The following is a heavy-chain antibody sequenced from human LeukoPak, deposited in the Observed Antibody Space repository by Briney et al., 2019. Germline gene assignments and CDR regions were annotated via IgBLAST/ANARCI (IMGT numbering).Heavy chain of an antibody. V-gene: IGHV3-30*04. D-gene: IGHD3-9*01. CDR1: GFTFSSYA. J-gene: IGHJ4*02. Sequence: PGGSLRLSCAASGFTFSSYAMHWVRQAPGKGLEWVAVISYDGSNKYYADSVKGRFTISRDNSKNTLYLQMNSLRAEDTAVYYCAKGWAGYYDILTGYWFDYWGQGTLVTVSS. CDR3: AKGWAGYYDILTGYWFDY. CDR2: ISYDGSNK.